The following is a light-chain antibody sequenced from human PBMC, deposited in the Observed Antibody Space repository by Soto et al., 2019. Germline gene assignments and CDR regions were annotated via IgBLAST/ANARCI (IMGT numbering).Light chain of an antibody. Sequence: QSVLTQPPSASGSPGQSVTISCTGTSSDVGGYNYVSWYQQHPGKAPKLMIYEFSKRPSGVPDRFSGSKSGNTASLTVSGLQAEDEADYYCTSYAGSNNFFYVFGTGTKVTVL. V-gene: IGLV2-8*01. CDR1: SSDVGGYNY. CDR2: EFS. J-gene: IGLJ1*01. CDR3: TSYAGSNNFFYV.